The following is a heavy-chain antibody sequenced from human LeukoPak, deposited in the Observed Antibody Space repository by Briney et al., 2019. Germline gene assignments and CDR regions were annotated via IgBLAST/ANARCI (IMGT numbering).Heavy chain of an antibody. CDR3: ARRGIAAAGYDY. Sequence: SETLSLTCTVSGGSISSYYWSWIRQPPGKGLEWIGYIYYSGTTNYNPTLKSRVTILVDTSKNQFSLNLSSVTAADTAVYYCARRGIAAAGYDYWGQGTLVTVSS. CDR1: GGSISSYY. CDR2: IYYSGTT. J-gene: IGHJ4*02. D-gene: IGHD6-13*01. V-gene: IGHV4-59*08.